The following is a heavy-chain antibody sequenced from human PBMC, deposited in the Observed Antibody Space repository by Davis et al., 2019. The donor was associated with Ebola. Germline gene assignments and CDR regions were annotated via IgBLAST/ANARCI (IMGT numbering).Heavy chain of an antibody. V-gene: IGHV4-59*08. CDR1: GGSISSYY. D-gene: IGHD3-22*01. CDR2: IYYSGST. CDR3: ARRSVLYYYDSSGYSLHGAQVDY. Sequence: SETLSLTCTVSGGSISSYYWSWIRQPPGKGLEWIGYIYYSGSTNYNPSLKSRVTISVDTSKNQFSLKLSSVTAADTAVYYWARRSVLYYYDSSGYSLHGAQVDYWGQGTLVTVSS. J-gene: IGHJ4*02.